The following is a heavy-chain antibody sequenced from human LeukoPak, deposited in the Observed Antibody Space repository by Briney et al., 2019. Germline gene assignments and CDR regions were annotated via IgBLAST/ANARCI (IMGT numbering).Heavy chain of an antibody. J-gene: IGHJ3*02. CDR2: IYYSGIT. D-gene: IGHD3-3*01. V-gene: IGHV4-39*01. CDR3: ARLWSSFDGFDI. Sequence: SETLSLTCTVSGGSVSNNNFYWGWIRQSPGKGLEWIVIIYYSGITYYNPSLKSRVIMAVDTSKDQFSLQLNSVSPADTAVYYCARLWSSFDGFDIWGQGTMVTVSS. CDR1: GGSVSNNNFY.